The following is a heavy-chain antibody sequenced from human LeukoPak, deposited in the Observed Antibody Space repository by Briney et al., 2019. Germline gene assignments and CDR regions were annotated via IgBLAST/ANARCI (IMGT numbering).Heavy chain of an antibody. CDR1: GFTFSSYA. Sequence: GGSLRLSCAASGFTFSSYAMHWVRQAPGKGLEYVSAISSNGGSTYYANSVKGRFTISRDNSKNTLYLQMNSLRAEDTALYYCARDLLGYNNHYMDVWGKGTTVTVSS. V-gene: IGHV3-64*01. CDR2: ISSNGGST. J-gene: IGHJ6*03. D-gene: IGHD3-9*01. CDR3: ARDLLGYNNHYMDV.